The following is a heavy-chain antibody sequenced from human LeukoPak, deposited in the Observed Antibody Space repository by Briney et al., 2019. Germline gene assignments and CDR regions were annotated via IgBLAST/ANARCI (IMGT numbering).Heavy chain of an antibody. Sequence: ASETLSRTCAVYGGSFSGYYWSWIRQPPGKGLEWIGEINHSGSTNYSPSLKSRVTISVDTSKNQFSLKLSSVTAADTAVYYCARITMVRGVIIRRYFDYWGQGTLVTVSS. D-gene: IGHD3-10*01. CDR2: INHSGST. J-gene: IGHJ4*02. CDR1: GGSFSGYY. CDR3: ARITMVRGVIIRRYFDY. V-gene: IGHV4-34*01.